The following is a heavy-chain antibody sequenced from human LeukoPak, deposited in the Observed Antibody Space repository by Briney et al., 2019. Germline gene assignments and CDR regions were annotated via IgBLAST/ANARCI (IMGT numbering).Heavy chain of an antibody. D-gene: IGHD3-9*01. CDR2: IKSKTDGGTT. Sequence: GGSLRLSCAASGFTFSNAWMSWVRQAPGKGLEWVGRIKSKTDGGTTDYAAPVKGRFTISRDDSKNTLYLQMNSLKTEDTAVYYCTNPYDILTGYYFGYWGQGTLVTVSS. J-gene: IGHJ4*02. V-gene: IGHV3-15*01. CDR3: TNPYDILTGYYFGY. CDR1: GFTFSNAW.